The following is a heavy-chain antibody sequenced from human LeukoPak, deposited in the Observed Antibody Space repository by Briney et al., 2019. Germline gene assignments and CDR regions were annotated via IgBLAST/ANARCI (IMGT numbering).Heavy chain of an antibody. CDR3: AREIAGGWDYYYYGMDV. CDR1: GFTFSSYA. CDR2: ISYDGSNK. V-gene: IGHV3-30-3*01. Sequence: GGSLRLSCAASGFTFSSYAMHWVRQAPGKGLEWVAVISYDGSNKYYADSVKGRFTISRDNSKNTLYLQMNSLRAEDTAVYYCAREIAGGWDYYYYGMDVWGQGTTVTVSS. J-gene: IGHJ6*02. D-gene: IGHD6-19*01.